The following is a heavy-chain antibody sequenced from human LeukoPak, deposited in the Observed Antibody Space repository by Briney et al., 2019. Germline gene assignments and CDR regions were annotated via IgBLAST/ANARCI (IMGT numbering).Heavy chain of an antibody. J-gene: IGHJ4*02. CDR3: AKVGEWPWDC. D-gene: IGHD3-10*01. Sequence: GGSLRLSCTASGMNFRSYGMDWVRQAPGKGLEWVAFVRYDSSIKYYADSVKGRFTISRDNAKTTLYLQLNRLRAEDTGVYYCAKVGEWPWDCWGQGTLVTVSS. CDR1: GMNFRSYG. CDR2: VRYDSSIK. V-gene: IGHV3-30*02.